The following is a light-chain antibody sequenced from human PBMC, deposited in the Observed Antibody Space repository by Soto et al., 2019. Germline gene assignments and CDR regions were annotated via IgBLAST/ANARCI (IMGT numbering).Light chain of an antibody. CDR2: DAS. CDR1: QTISSW. J-gene: IGKJ1*01. CDR3: QQYSTYWT. V-gene: IGKV1-5*01. Sequence: DIQMTQSPSTLSASVGDRVTITCRASQTISSWLAWYQQKPGKAPKLLIYDASSLESGVPSRFSGSGSGTEFTLTISSLQPDDFATYYCQQYSTYWTFGQGTEVEI.